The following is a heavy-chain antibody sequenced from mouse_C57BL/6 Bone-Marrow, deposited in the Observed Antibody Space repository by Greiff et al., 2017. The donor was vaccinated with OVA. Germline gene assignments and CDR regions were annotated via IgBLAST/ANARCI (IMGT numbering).Heavy chain of an antibody. CDR3: AVLLDY. Sequence: QVQLHHPFSSLFLPSPPATPSSHPSPSNPNSYWTHWVKQRPGQGLEWIGEIDPSDSYTNYNQKFKGKSTLTVDKSSSTAYMQLSSLTSEDSAVYYCAVLLDYWGQGTTLTVSS. CDR1: PSNPNSYW. V-gene: IGHV1-69*01. CDR2: IDPSDSYT. J-gene: IGHJ2*01.